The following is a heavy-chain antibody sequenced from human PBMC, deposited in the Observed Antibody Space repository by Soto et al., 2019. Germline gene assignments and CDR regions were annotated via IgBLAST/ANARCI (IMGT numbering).Heavy chain of an antibody. J-gene: IGHJ4*02. V-gene: IGHV3-9*01. Sequence: SLRLSCXASGFTFDDYAMHWVRQAPGKGLEWVSGISWNSGSIGYADSVKGRFTISRDNAKNSLYLQMNSLRAEDTALYYCAKDSYDFWSGPMGYWGQGTLVTVSS. D-gene: IGHD3-3*01. CDR1: GFTFDDYA. CDR3: AKDSYDFWSGPMGY. CDR2: ISWNSGSI.